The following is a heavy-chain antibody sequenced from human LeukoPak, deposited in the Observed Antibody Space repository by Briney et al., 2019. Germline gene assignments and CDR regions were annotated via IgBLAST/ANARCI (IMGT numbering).Heavy chain of an antibody. CDR3: ARSGDAYSFDY. CDR2: IYYTGTT. J-gene: IGHJ4*02. CDR1: GGAISSGGYY. V-gene: IGHV4-31*03. D-gene: IGHD5-24*01. Sequence: ASETLSLTCTVSGGAISSGGYYWSWIRQHPGKGLDWIAYIYYTGTTYYHPSLKSRVTISLDTSKNQFSLGLNSVTAADAAVYFCARSGDAYSFDYWGQGSLVTVSS.